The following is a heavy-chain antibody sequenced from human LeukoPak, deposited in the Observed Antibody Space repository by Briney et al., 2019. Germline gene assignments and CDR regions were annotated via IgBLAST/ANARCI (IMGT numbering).Heavy chain of an antibody. CDR2: IYYSGST. Sequence: SETLSLTCTVAGGSISSYYWSWVRQPPGKGLEWIGYIYYSGSTNYNPSLKSRVTISVDTSKTQFSLKLSSVTAADTAVYYCARESVLLLNAFDIWGQGTMVTVSS. CDR3: ARESVLLLNAFDI. J-gene: IGHJ3*02. V-gene: IGHV4-59*01. D-gene: IGHD3-10*01. CDR1: GGSISSYY.